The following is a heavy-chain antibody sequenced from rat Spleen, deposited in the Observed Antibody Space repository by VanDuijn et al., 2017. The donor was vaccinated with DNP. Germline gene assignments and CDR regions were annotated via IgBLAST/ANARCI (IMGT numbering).Heavy chain of an antibody. CDR1: GFTFSSFA. V-gene: IGHV5-25*01. D-gene: IGHD1-12*03. CDR2: ISYDGGNT. CDR3: AKGPEGYYGYFDY. Sequence: EVQLVESGGGLVQPGRSMKLSCAASGFTFSSFAMAWVRQAPTKGLEWVASISYDGGNTYYRDSVKGRFTISRDNAKSSLYLQMDSLRSEDTSTYYCAKGPEGYYGYFDYWGQGVMVTVSS. J-gene: IGHJ2*01.